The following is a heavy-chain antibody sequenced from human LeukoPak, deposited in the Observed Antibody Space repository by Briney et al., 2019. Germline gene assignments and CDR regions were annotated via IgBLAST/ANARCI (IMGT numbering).Heavy chain of an antibody. V-gene: IGHV1-69*04. D-gene: IGHD1-26*01. CDR2: IIPIFGIA. CDR1: GGTFSSYA. Sequence: GASVKVSCKASGGTFSSYAISWVRQAPGQGLEWVGRIIPIFGIANYAQKFQGRVTITADKSTSTAYMELSSLRSEGTAVYYCARDAGPSGSYQEGWFDPWGQGTLVTVSS. CDR3: ARDAGPSGSYQEGWFDP. J-gene: IGHJ5*02.